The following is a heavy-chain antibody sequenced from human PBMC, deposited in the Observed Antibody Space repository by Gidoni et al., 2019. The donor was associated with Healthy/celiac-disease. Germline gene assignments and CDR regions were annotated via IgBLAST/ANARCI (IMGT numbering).Heavy chain of an antibody. CDR2: IIPIFGTA. V-gene: IGHV1-69*01. J-gene: IGHJ6*02. CDR3: ARVKYSVGIAAAGATPYYYYGMDV. D-gene: IGHD6-13*01. CDR1: GGTFSSYA. Sequence: QVQLVQSGAEVKKPGSSVKVSCKASGGTFSSYAISWVRQAPGQGLEWMGGIIPIFGTANYAQKFQGRVTITADESTSTAYMELSSLRSEDTAVYYCARVKYSVGIAAAGATPYYYYGMDVWGQGTTVTVSS.